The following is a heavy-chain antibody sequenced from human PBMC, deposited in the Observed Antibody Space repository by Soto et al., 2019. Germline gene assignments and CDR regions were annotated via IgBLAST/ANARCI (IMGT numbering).Heavy chain of an antibody. J-gene: IGHJ4*02. CDR3: AGSIAAAGSDPYYFDY. CDR1: GGTFSSYA. D-gene: IGHD6-13*01. CDR2: IIPIFGTA. V-gene: IGHV1-69*12. Sequence: QVQLVQSGAEVKKPGSSVKVSCKASGGTFSSYAISWVRQAPGQGLEWMGGIIPIFGTANYAQKFQGRVTITADESTSTAYMELSSLRSEDTAVYYCAGSIAAAGSDPYYFDYWGQGTLVTVSS.